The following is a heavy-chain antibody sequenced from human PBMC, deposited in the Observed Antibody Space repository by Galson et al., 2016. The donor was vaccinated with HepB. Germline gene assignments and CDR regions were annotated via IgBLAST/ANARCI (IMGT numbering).Heavy chain of an antibody. V-gene: IGHV3-74*03. Sequence: SLRLSCAASGFTFSSYWMHWVRQAPGKGLVWVSHINSDGSITKYADSVKGRFAISRDNAKNTLYLQMNSLRAEDTAEYYCARERTLGSYPFYSYYGLDVWGQGTTVTVSS. D-gene: IGHD1-26*01. CDR1: GFTFSSYW. CDR3: ARERTLGSYPFYSYYGLDV. CDR2: INSDGSIT. J-gene: IGHJ6*02.